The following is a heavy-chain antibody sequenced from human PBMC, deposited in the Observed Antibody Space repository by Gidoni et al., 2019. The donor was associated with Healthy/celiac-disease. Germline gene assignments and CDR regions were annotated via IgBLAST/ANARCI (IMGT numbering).Heavy chain of an antibody. D-gene: IGHD5-12*01. V-gene: IGHV4-31*03. Sequence: ELVKPSQTLSLTGTVSGGPISSGGYYWSWIRQHPGKGLEGIGYIYYSGSTYYNPSLKSRVTISVDTSKNQFSLKLSSVPASDTAVYYCARYLGLKNFDYWGQGTLVTVSS. J-gene: IGHJ4*02. CDR1: GGPISSGGYY. CDR2: IYYSGST. CDR3: ARYLGLKNFDY.